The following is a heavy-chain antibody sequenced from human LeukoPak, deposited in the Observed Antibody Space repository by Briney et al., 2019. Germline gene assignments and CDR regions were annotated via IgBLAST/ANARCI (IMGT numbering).Heavy chain of an antibody. D-gene: IGHD2-15*01. V-gene: IGHV3-49*04. J-gene: IGHJ4*02. CDR3: TRVSLVAASVFFDY. CDR2: IRSKAYGGTT. CDR1: GFTFGDYA. Sequence: GGSLRLXCTASGFTFGDYAMSWDRQAPGKGLEWVSFIRSKAYGGTTEYAASVKGRFTISRDDSKSIAYLQMNSLKTEDTAVYYCTRVSLVAASVFFDYWGQGTLVTVSS.